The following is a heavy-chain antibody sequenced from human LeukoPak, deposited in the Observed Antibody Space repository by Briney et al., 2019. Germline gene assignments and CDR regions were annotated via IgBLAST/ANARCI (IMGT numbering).Heavy chain of an antibody. CDR3: TTVSYSNYGFDY. Sequence: PGGSLRLSCAASGFTFSNAWMSWVRQAPGKGLEWVGRIKRKTDGATTDYGAPVKGRFTISRDDSKNTLYPQMNSLKTEDTAVYYCTTVSYSNYGFDYWGQGTLVTVSS. J-gene: IGHJ4*02. V-gene: IGHV3-15*01. CDR2: IKRKTDGATT. D-gene: IGHD4-11*01. CDR1: GFTFSNAW.